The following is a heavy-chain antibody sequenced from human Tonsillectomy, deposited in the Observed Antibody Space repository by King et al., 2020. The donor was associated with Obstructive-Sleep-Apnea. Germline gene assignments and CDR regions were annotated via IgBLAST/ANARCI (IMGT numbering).Heavy chain of an antibody. Sequence: VQLVQSGAEVKKPGASVKVSCKASGYTFTTYSISWVRQAPGQGLEWMGWINPYNGDTDSLQSLQGRVTMTTDTSTNTAYMELRSLRSDDTAVYYCTRNVWGSSNWGQGTLVTVSS. CDR1: GYTFTTYS. V-gene: IGHV1-18*04. CDR3: TRNVWGSSN. D-gene: IGHD3-16*01. CDR2: INPYNGDT. J-gene: IGHJ4*02.